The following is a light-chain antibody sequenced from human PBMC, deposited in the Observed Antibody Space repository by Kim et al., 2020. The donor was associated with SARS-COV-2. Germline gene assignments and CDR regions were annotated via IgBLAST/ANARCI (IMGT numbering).Light chain of an antibody. J-gene: IGKJ1*01. CDR3: QQADSFPRT. CDR1: QGIRAW. Sequence: DIQMTQSPSSVSASVGDRVTITCRASQGIRAWLAWYQQKPGKAPNLLIYATSTLQSGVPSRFNGTASGTDFTLTITNLQPEDFATYYCQQADSFPRTFGQGTKVDIK. V-gene: IGKV1-12*01. CDR2: ATS.